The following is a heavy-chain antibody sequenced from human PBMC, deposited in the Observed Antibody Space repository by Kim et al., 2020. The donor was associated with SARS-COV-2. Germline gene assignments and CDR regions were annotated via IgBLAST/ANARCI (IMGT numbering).Heavy chain of an antibody. CDR2: ISYDGSNK. J-gene: IGHJ2*01. V-gene: IGHV3-30*18. Sequence: GGSLRLSCAASGFTFSSYGMHWVRQAPGKGLEWVAVISYDGSNKYYADSVKGRFTISRDNSKNTLYLQMNSLSAEDTAVYYCAKAKEAYWYFDLWGRGT. CDR1: GFTFSSYG. CDR3: AKAKEAYWYFDL.